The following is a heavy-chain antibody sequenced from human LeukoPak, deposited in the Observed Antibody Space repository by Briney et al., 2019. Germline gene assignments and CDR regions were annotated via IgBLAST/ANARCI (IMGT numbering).Heavy chain of an antibody. CDR3: ARQVAAPGKYYFDY. CDR2: INHSGST. V-gene: IGHV4-34*01. Sequence: PSETLSLTCAVYGGSFSGYYWSWIRQPPGKGLEWIGEINHSGSTNYNPSLKSRVTISVDTSKNQFSLKLSSVTAADTAVYYCARQVAAPGKYYFDYWGQGTLVIVSS. CDR1: GGSFSGYY. D-gene: IGHD2-15*01. J-gene: IGHJ4*02.